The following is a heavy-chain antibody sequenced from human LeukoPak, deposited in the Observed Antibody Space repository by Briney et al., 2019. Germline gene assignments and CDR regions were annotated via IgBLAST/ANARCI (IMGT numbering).Heavy chain of an antibody. J-gene: IGHJ4*02. V-gene: IGHV3-73*01. CDR1: GFTFSGSA. D-gene: IGHD3-16*01. Sequence: SGGSLRLSCAASGFTFSGSALHWVRQASGKGLEWVGRIRSKANSYATAYAASVKGRFTISRDDSKNTAYLQMNSLKTEDTAVYYCTRLPMITFGGVIEDYWGQGTLVTVSS. CDR3: TRLPMITFGGVIEDY. CDR2: IRSKANSYAT.